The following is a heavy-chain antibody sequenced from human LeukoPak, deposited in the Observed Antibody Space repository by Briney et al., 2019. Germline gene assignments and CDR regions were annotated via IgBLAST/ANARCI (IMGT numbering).Heavy chain of an antibody. CDR3: ARANYDFWNGYRYYYYYYMDV. D-gene: IGHD3-3*01. CDR2: IYYSGST. Sequence: SETLSLTCTVSGGSISSSSYYWGWIRQPPGKGLEWIGSIYYSGSTYYNPSLKSRVTISVDTSKNQFSLKLSSVTAADTAVYYCARANYDFWNGYRYYYYYYMDVWGKGTTVTVSS. V-gene: IGHV4-39*07. J-gene: IGHJ6*03. CDR1: GGSISSSSYY.